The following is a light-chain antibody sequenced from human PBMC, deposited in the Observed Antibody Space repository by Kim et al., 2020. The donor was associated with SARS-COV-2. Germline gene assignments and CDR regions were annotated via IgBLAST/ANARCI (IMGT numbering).Light chain of an antibody. CDR2: YDD. CDR1: SPNVEDND. V-gene: IGLV1-51*01. J-gene: IGLJ3*02. Sequence: GQKVTISCAGSSPNVEDNDVTWYQQLPGTAPNLLIYYDDKQPSGVSDRFPGSKSGTSASLGITGLQTGDEADYYCGTWDGSLNAVVFGGGTQLTVL. CDR3: GTWDGSLNAVV.